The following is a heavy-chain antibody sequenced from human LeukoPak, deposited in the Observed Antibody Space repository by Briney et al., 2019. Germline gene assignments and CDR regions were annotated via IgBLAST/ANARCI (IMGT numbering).Heavy chain of an antibody. CDR2: IIPIFGTA. J-gene: IGHJ5*02. CDR1: GGTFSSYA. Sequence: GASVKVSCEASGGTFSSYAISWVRQAPGQGLEWMGGIIPIFGTANYAQKFQGRVTITADESTSTAYMELSSLRSEDTAVYYCARLGPYYDSSGYGEYNWFDPWGQGTLVTVSS. V-gene: IGHV1-69*13. D-gene: IGHD3-22*01. CDR3: ARLGPYYDSSGYGEYNWFDP.